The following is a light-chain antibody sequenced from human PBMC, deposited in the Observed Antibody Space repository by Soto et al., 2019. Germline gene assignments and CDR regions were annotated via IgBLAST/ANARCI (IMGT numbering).Light chain of an antibody. V-gene: IGKV1-39*01. CDR1: QSISSY. Sequence: DIQMTQSPSSLSASVGDRVTITCRASQSISSYLNWYQQKPGKAPKLLIYAASSLQSGVPSRFSGSGSGTVFTLTISSLQPEDFATYSCQQSYSTPPSFGRGTKLEIK. CDR2: AAS. CDR3: QQSYSTPPS. J-gene: IGKJ2*01.